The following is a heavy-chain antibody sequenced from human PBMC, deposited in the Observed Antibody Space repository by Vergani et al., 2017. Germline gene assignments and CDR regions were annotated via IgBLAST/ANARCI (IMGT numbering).Heavy chain of an antibody. CDR1: GYSISSGYY. Sequence: QVQLQESGPGLVKPSETLSLTCAVSGYSISSGYYWGWLRQPPGKGLEWIGSIYHSGSTYYNPSLKSRVTISVDTSKNQFSLKLSSVTAADTAVYYCARHSRSTSSNWFDPWGQGTLVTVSS. D-gene: IGHD2-2*01. CDR3: ARHSRSTSSNWFDP. V-gene: IGHV4-38-2*01. CDR2: IYHSGST. J-gene: IGHJ5*02.